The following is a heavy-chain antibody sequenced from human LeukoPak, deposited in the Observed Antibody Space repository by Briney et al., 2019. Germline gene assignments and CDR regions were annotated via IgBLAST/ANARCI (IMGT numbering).Heavy chain of an antibody. CDR2: ISSSSSYI. Sequence: GGSLRLSCAGFGFIFSDCAIHWVRQAPGKGLEWVSSISSSSSYIYYADSVKGRFTISRDNAKNSLYLQMNSLRAEDTAVYYCARDQWIVTMVRGALDYWGQGTLVTVSS. V-gene: IGHV3-21*01. CDR1: GFIFSDCA. J-gene: IGHJ4*02. CDR3: ARDQWIVTMVRGALDY. D-gene: IGHD3-10*01.